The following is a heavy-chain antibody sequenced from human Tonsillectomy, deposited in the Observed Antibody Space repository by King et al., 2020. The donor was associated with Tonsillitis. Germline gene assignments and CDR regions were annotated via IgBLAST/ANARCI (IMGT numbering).Heavy chain of an antibody. V-gene: IGHV4-39*01. J-gene: IGHJ4*02. D-gene: IGHD6-13*01. CDR1: GGSISSSTYY. CDR3: ARRWGYSSSWSLDF. Sequence: QLQESGPGLVKPSETLSLTCTVSGGSISSSTYYWGWIRQPPGKGLEWIGSIYYSGSTYYNPSLNSRVTISADTAKNPFSLRLSSVTAADTAVYYCARRWGYSSSWSLDFWGQGTLVPVSS. CDR2: IYYSGST.